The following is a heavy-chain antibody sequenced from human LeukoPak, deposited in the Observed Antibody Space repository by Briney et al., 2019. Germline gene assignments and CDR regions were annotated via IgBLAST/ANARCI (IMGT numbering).Heavy chain of an antibody. CDR1: GGSISSYY. V-gene: IGHV4-59*01. CDR2: IYYSGST. J-gene: IGHJ1*01. D-gene: IGHD6-19*01. CDR3: ARSSDIAVAGTVYFQH. Sequence: SETLSLICTVSGGSISSYYWSWIRQPPGKGLEWIGYIYYSGSTNYNPSLKSRVTISVDTSKNQFSLKLSSVTAADTAVYYCARSSDIAVAGTVYFQHWGQGTLVTVSS.